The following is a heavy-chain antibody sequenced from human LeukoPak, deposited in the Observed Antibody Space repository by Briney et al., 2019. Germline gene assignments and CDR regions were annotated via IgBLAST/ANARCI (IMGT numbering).Heavy chain of an antibody. CDR2: IKSKTDDGTT. CDR3: TSVAGPTFDY. D-gene: IGHD6-19*01. V-gene: IGHV3-15*01. CDR1: GFTFSNAW. Sequence: GGSLRLSCAASGFTFSNAWMSWVRQAPGKGLEWVGRIKSKTDDGTTDYAAPVKGRFTISRDDSKNTLYLQMNGLKTEDTAVYYCTSVAGPTFDYWGQGTLVTVSS. J-gene: IGHJ4*02.